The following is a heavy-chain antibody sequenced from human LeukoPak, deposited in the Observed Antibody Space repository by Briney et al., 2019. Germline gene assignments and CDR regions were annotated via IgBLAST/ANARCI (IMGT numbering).Heavy chain of an antibody. D-gene: IGHD3-22*01. Sequence: PGGSLRFSCAAPGFTFSPFWMAWVGKAPGKGLEWVANIKQDGSAKYYVDSVKGRFTISRDNARNSLYLEMNNLRAEDTAIYYCATSYDSSGNNWGQGTLVTVSS. CDR3: ATSYDSSGNN. V-gene: IGHV3-7*01. J-gene: IGHJ4*02. CDR1: GFTFSPFW. CDR2: IKQDGSAK.